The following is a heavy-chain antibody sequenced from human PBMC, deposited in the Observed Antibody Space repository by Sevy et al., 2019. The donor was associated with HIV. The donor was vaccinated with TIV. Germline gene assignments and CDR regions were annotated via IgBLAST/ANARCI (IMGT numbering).Heavy chain of an antibody. D-gene: IGHD6-13*01. V-gene: IGHV4-34*01. CDR3: ARHTFSSSPVQGAFDI. CDR1: GGSFSGYY. J-gene: IGHJ3*02. Sequence: SETLSLTCAVYGGSFSGYYWSWIRRPPGKGLEWIGEINHSGSTNYNPSLKSRVTISVDTSKNQFSLKLTSVTAADTAVYYCARHTFSSSPVQGAFDIWGQGTMVTVSS. CDR2: INHSGST.